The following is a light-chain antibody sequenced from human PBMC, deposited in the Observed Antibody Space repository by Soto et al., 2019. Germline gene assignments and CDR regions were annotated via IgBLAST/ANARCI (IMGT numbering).Light chain of an antibody. CDR3: QQSYSTPRT. CDR2: AAS. J-gene: IGKJ1*01. Sequence: DLQMTQSPSSLSASVGVRVTITCRASQSISSYLNWYQQKPGKAPMLLIYAASILQRGVPSSFSASGSGPDFTLTISSLQPEAFATYYCQQSYSTPRTFGQGTKVEIK. CDR1: QSISSY. V-gene: IGKV1-39*01.